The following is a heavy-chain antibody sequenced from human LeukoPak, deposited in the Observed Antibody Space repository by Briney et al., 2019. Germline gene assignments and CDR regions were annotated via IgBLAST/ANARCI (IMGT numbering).Heavy chain of an antibody. V-gene: IGHV4-38-2*02. CDR1: GYPISSGYY. CDR2: IYHSGST. J-gene: IGHJ3*02. D-gene: IGHD3-22*01. CDR3: AMDYYDSSGSTAHDAFDI. Sequence: SETLSLTCTVSGYPISSGYYWGWIRQPPGKGLEWIGSIYHSGSTYYNPSLKSRVTISVDTSKNQFSLKLSSVTAADTAVYYCAMDYYDSSGSTAHDAFDIWGQGTMVTVSS.